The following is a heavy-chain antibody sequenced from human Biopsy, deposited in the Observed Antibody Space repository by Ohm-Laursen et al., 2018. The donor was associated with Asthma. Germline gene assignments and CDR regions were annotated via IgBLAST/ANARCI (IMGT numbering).Heavy chain of an antibody. J-gene: IGHJ4*02. CDR3: ARPRWGPYGY. V-gene: IGHV3-23*01. CDR1: GFTFRSYA. Sequence: SLRLSCTASGFTFRSYAMSWVRQAPGKGLEWVSAISGSGGSIYYADSVKGRFTISRDNAKNSLYLQMNSLRDEDTAVYYCARPRWGPYGYWGQGTLVTVSS. CDR2: ISGSGGSI. D-gene: IGHD4-17*01.